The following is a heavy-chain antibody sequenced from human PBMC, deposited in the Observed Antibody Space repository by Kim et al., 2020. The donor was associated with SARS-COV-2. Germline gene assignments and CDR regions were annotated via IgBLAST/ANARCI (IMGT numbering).Heavy chain of an antibody. D-gene: IGHD3-22*01. CDR2: IHYSGTT. CDR3: TSLYEGSGYRSDY. V-gene: IGHV4-39*01. J-gene: IGHJ4*02. CDR1: GGSTSGSGYY. Sequence: SETLSLTCTVSGGSTSGSGYYWGWIRQPPGKGLEWIGNIHYSGTTKYNWSLKSRVTISADPSKNQVSLRLSSVTAADSAVYYCTSLYEGSGYRSDYWGQGTLVTVSS.